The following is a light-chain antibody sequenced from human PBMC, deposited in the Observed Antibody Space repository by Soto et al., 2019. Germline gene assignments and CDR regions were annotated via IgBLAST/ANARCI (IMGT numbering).Light chain of an antibody. CDR2: EDT. CDR1: SSDVGGYNL. V-gene: IGLV2-23*01. CDR3: CSYAGTSTYYV. Sequence: QSALTQPASVSGSPGQSITISSTGTSSDVGGYNLVSWYQQHPGKAPKLMISEDTKRPSGVSNRFSGSKSGNTASLTISGLQPEDEADYYCCSYAGTSTYYVFGTGTKLTVL. J-gene: IGLJ1*01.